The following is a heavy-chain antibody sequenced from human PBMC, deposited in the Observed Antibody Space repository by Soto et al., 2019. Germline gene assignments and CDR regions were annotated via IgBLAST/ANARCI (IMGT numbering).Heavy chain of an antibody. Sequence: EVQLLESGGGLVQPGGSPRLSFAASGFTFSSYAMSWVRQAPGKGLEWVSAISGSGGSTYYADSVKGRFTISRDNSKNTLYLQMNSLRAEDTAVYYCAKGQDRPSNWFDPWGQGTLVTVSS. CDR3: AKGQDRPSNWFDP. CDR1: GFTFSSYA. J-gene: IGHJ5*02. CDR2: ISGSGGST. V-gene: IGHV3-23*01.